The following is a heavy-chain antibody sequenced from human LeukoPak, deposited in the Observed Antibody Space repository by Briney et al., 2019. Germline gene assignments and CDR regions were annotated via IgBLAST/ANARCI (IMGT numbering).Heavy chain of an antibody. CDR1: GCSISSYY. J-gene: IGHJ4*02. D-gene: IGHD4-23*01. V-gene: IGHV4-59*01. Sequence: SETLSLTCTVSGCSISSYYWSWIRQPPGKGLEWIGYIYYSGSTNYNPSLKSRVTISVDTSKNQFSLKLSSVTAADTAVYYCARVRPLRYGGNSPVDYWGQGTLVTVSS. CDR2: IYYSGST. CDR3: ARVRPLRYGGNSPVDY.